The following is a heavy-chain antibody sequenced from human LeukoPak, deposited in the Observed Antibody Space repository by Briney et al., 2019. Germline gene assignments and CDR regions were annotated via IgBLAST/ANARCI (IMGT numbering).Heavy chain of an antibody. Sequence: SVKVSCKASGGTFSSYAISWVRQAPGQGLEWMGRIIPILGIANYAQKFQGRVTITADKSTSTAYMELSSLRSEDTAVYYCVRDRYCSSTSCYGSITWFDPWGQGTLVTVSS. CDR2: IIPILGIA. V-gene: IGHV1-69*04. CDR3: VRDRYCSSTSCYGSITWFDP. J-gene: IGHJ5*02. CDR1: GGTFSSYA. D-gene: IGHD2-2*01.